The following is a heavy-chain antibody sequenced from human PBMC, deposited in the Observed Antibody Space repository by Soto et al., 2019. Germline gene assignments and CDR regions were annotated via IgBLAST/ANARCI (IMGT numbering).Heavy chain of an antibody. CDR1: GFTFSSYW. J-gene: IGHJ4*02. D-gene: IGHD3-9*01. CDR2: IKQDGSEK. V-gene: IGHV3-7*04. CDR3: ARTDMLTGYYNVPYFDY. Sequence: EVQLVESGGGLVQPGGSLRLSCAASGFTFSSYWMSWVRQAPGKGLEWVANIKQDGSEKYYVDSVKGRFTISRDNAKISLYLQMNSLRAEDTAVYSCARTDMLTGYYNVPYFDYWGQGTLVTVSS.